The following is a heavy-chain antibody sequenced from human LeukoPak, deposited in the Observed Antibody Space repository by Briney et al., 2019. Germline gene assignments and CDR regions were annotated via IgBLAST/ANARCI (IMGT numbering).Heavy chain of an antibody. V-gene: IGHV4-39*01. CDR2: IYYGGST. CDR1: GGSISSSSYY. Sequence: PSETLSLTCTVSGGSISSSSYYWDWIRQPPGKGLEWIGNIYYGGSTYYNPSLKSRVTISVDTSKNQFSLKLSSVTAADTAVYYCARFDGSGSYPDYWGQGTLVTVSS. CDR3: ARFDGSGSYPDY. J-gene: IGHJ4*02. D-gene: IGHD3-10*01.